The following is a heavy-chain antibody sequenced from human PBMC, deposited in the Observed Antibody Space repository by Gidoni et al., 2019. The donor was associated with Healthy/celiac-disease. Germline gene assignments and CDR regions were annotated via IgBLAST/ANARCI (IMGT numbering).Heavy chain of an antibody. J-gene: IGHJ4*02. CDR3: ARIVVVVPAARGEFDY. D-gene: IGHD2-2*01. CDR1: GYSFTSHW. V-gene: IGHV5-10-1*03. CDR2: IDTSDSYT. Sequence: EVQLVQSGAEVKTPGESLRISCKGSGYSFTSHWISWVRQMPGKGLEWMGRIDTSDSYTNYSPSFQGHVTISADKSISTAYLQWSSLKASDTAMYYCARIVVVVPAARGEFDYWGQGTLVTVSS.